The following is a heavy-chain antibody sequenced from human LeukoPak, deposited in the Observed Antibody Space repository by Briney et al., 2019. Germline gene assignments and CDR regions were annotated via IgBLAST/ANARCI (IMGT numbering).Heavy chain of an antibody. V-gene: IGHV3-20*04. J-gene: IGHJ6*04. CDR1: GFSFDDYG. Sequence: PGGSLRLSCAASGFSFDDYGMSWVRQAPGKGLEWVSGINWNGGSTGYADSVKGRFTISRDNAKNSLYLQMNSLRAEDTAVYYCAELGITMIGGVWGKGTTVTISS. CDR3: AELGITMIGGV. D-gene: IGHD3-10*02. CDR2: INWNGGST.